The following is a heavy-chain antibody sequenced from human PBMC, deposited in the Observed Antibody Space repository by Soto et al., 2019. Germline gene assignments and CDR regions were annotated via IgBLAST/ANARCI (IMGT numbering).Heavy chain of an antibody. CDR3: ARAVHTMIRGVRFRVDQ. Sequence: ASVKVSCKASGYTFTAYYIHWVRQAPGQGLEWMGWINPNGGGTKYAQKFKGRVTMTRDTSINTAYMELPRLTSDDTAVYYCARAVHTMIRGVRFRVDQWGQGTLVTVSS. CDR1: GYTFTAYY. V-gene: IGHV1-2*02. J-gene: IGHJ4*02. CDR2: INPNGGGT. D-gene: IGHD3-10*01.